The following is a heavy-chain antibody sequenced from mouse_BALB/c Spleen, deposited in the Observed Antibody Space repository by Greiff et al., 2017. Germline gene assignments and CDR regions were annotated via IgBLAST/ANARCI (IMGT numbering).Heavy chain of an antibody. CDR3: AKQLGLPFYAMDY. D-gene: IGHD3-1*01. CDR2: INPYNDGT. CDR1: GYTFTSYV. Sequence: QLQESGPELVKPGASVKMSCKASGYTFTSYVMHWVKQKPGQGLEWIGYINPYNDGTKYNEKFKGKATLTSDKSSSTAYMELSSLTSEDSAVYYCAKQLGLPFYAMDYWGQGTSVTVSS. J-gene: IGHJ4*01. V-gene: IGHV1-14*01.